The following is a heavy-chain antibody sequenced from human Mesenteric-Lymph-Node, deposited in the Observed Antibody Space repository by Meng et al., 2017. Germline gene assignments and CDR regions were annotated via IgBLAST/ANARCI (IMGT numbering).Heavy chain of an antibody. CDR3: ASNGGGSDY. CDR1: RFTFSSYS. D-gene: IGHD4-23*01. J-gene: IGHJ4*02. CDR2: ITSSGRYI. Sequence: EVERVESGGGLVKPGGALRLSCAASRFTFSSYSMNWVRQAPGKGLEWVSSITSSGRYIYYADSVKGRFTISRDNAKNSLYLQMSSLRVEDTAVYYCASNGGGSDYWGQGTLVTVSS. V-gene: IGHV3-21*01.